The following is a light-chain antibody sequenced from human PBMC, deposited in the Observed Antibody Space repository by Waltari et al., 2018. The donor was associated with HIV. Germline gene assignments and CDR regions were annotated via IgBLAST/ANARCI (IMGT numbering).Light chain of an antibody. CDR1: SSNIGSNT. V-gene: IGLV1-44*01. CDR2: VNC. J-gene: IGLJ1*01. CDR3: AAWDDSLNGYV. Sequence: QSVLTQPPSTSGAPGQTVTISCSGSSSNIGSNTVNWYQKLPGTAPSLLIFVNCLRPSGVPDRFSGSKSGTSASLAISRLQSEDDGDYCCAAWDDSLNGYVFGTGTKVIV.